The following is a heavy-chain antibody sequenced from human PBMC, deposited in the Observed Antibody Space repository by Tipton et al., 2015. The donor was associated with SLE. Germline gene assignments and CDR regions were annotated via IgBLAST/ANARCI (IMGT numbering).Heavy chain of an antibody. J-gene: IGHJ3*02. Sequence: TLSLTCTVSGGSIGDNYWNWIRQSTGKGLEWIGRFYTDGSTRHKPSLESRLNPSFESRVTMSVDPSKNQFSLKLTSVTAADTAVYFCAATYYFSSGRTSFDNWGQGTLVTVSS. CDR1: GGSIGDNY. V-gene: IGHV4-4*07. D-gene: IGHD3-10*01. CDR3: AATYYFSSGRTSFDN. CDR2: FYTDGST.